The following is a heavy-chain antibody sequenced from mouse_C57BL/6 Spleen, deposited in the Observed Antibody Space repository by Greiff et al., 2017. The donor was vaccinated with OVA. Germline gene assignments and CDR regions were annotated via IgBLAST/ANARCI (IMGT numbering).Heavy chain of an antibody. CDR3: ARSGDSNSYLYYAMDY. CDR2: IYPRSGNT. J-gene: IGHJ4*01. CDR1: GYTFTSYG. Sequence: QVHVKQSGAELARPGASVKLSCKASGYTFTSYGISWVKQRTGQGLEWIGEIYPRSGNTYYNEKFKGKATLTADKSSSTAYMELRSLTSEDSAVYFCARSGDSNSYLYYAMDYWGQGTSVTVSS. V-gene: IGHV1-81*01. D-gene: IGHD2-5*01.